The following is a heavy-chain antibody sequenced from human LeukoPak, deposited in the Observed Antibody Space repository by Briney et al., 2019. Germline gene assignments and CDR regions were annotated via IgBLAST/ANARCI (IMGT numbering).Heavy chain of an antibody. CDR2: ISSSSSVI. Sequence: GGSLRLSCAASGFTFSSYSMNWVRQTPGKGLEWVSYISSSSSVIYYADSVKGRFTISRDNAKNSLYLQMNSLRAEDTAVYYCARDQRDGYNYPDYWGQGTLVTVSS. CDR1: GFTFSSYS. V-gene: IGHV3-48*04. D-gene: IGHD5-24*01. CDR3: ARDQRDGYNYPDY. J-gene: IGHJ4*02.